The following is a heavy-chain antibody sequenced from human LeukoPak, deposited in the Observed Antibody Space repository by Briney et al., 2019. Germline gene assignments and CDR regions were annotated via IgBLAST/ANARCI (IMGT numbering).Heavy chain of an antibody. V-gene: IGHV1-2*02. CDR1: GYTFTGYY. Sequence: ASAKVSCKASGYTFTGYYIHWVRQAPGQGLEWMGWINPNGGGTNYAQKFQGRVTLTRDTSISTAYMEVNSLESDDTAVYYCARENNSGWYRKAAFDYWGQRTLVTVTS. CDR2: INPNGGGT. CDR3: ARENNSGWYRKAAFDY. J-gene: IGHJ4*02. D-gene: IGHD6-19*01.